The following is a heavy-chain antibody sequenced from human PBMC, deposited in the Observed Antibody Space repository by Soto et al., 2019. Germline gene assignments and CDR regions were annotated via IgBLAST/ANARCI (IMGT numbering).Heavy chain of an antibody. J-gene: IGHJ6*02. CDR2: IYYSGTT. CDR1: GASISSGDCY. V-gene: IGHV4-31*01. CDR3: ARDCRHNWNEGGYYYYAMDV. D-gene: IGHD1-1*01. Sequence: SETLSLTCTVSGASISSGDCYWSWIRQHPGKGLEWIGYIYYSGTTYYNPSLKSQATISIDTSNNQFSLRLNSVTAADTAVYYCARDCRHNWNEGGYYYYAMDVCGQGPTVTVYS.